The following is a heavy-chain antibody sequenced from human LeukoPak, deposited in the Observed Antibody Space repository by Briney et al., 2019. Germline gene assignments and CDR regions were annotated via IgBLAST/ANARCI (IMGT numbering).Heavy chain of an antibody. CDR2: IYYSGRT. J-gene: IGHJ4*02. D-gene: IGHD6-19*01. Sequence: SETLSLTCTVSGGSISSYYWSWIRQPPGKGLEWIGYIYYSGRTNYNPSLKSRVTISVDTFKNQFSLKLTSVTAADTAVYYCARHVEQWLTPFDYWGQGTLVTVSS. V-gene: IGHV4-59*08. CDR1: GGSISSYY. CDR3: ARHVEQWLTPFDY.